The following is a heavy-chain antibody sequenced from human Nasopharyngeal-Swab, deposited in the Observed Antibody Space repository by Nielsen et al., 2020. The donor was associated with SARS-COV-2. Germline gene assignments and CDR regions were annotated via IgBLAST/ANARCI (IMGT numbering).Heavy chain of an antibody. D-gene: IGHD6-6*01. CDR2: IYTSGST. Sequence: SETLSLTCTVSGGSISSYYWSWIRQPAGKGLEWIGRIYTSGSTNYNPSLKSRVTMSVDTSKNQFSLKLSSVTAADTAVYYCARDRSSSSSGGYYYYYGMDVWGQGTTVTVSS. CDR1: GGSISSYY. V-gene: IGHV4-4*07. J-gene: IGHJ6*02. CDR3: ARDRSSSSSGGYYYYYGMDV.